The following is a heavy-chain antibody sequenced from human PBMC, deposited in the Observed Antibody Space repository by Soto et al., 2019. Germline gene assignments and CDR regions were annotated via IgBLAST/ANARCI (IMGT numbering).Heavy chain of an antibody. CDR1: GFTFGDYA. D-gene: IGHD6-6*01. Sequence: PGGSLRLSCTASGFTFGDYAMSWVRQAPGKGLEWVGFIRSKAYGEKTEYAASVKGRFTISRDDSKSIAYLQMNSLKTEDTAVYYCTRISSSSVYYYYGMDVWGQGTTVTVSS. CDR3: TRISSSSVYYYYGMDV. J-gene: IGHJ6*02. V-gene: IGHV3-49*04. CDR2: IRSKAYGEKT.